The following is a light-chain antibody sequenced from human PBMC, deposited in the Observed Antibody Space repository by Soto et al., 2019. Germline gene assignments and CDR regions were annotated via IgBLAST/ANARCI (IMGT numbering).Light chain of an antibody. J-gene: IGKJ1*01. CDR2: ATS. CDR1: RSVDTD. Sequence: EILMTQSPATLSVSPGDSATLSCRASRSVDTDLAWYQQKPGQAPRLLVFATSARATGVPDRFRGSRAGTDFTLTLSSLQPEDSATYYCHQYYNRPPLTVGQGTKVEI. CDR3: HQYYNRPPLT. V-gene: IGKV3-15*01.